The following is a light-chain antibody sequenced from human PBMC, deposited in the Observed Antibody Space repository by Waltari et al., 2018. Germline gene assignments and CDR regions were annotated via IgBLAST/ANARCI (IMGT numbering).Light chain of an antibody. J-gene: IGKJ2*01. CDR2: AAS. Sequence: DIQMTQSPSAMSASVGETATITCRASLGISDSLAWFQQNPGKVPKRLIFAASNLESGVPSRFSGARSGTEFTLTITSLQPEDFATYYCLQHNSYPRTFGQGTRLEI. CDR1: LGISDS. CDR3: LQHNSYPRT. V-gene: IGKV1-17*03.